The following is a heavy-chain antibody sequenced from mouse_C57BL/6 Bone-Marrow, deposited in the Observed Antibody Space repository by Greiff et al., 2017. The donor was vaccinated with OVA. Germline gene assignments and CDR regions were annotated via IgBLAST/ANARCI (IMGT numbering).Heavy chain of an antibody. CDR2: IHPNSGST. V-gene: IGHV1-64*01. Sequence: VQLQQSGAELVKPGASVKLSCKASGYTFTSYWMHWVKQRPGQGLEWIGMIHPNSGSTNYNEKFKSKATLTVDTSSSTAYMQLSSLTSEDSAVYYCARGPHYYGSSYYAMDYWGQGTSVTVSS. D-gene: IGHD1-1*01. CDR1: GYTFTSYW. J-gene: IGHJ4*01. CDR3: ARGPHYYGSSYYAMDY.